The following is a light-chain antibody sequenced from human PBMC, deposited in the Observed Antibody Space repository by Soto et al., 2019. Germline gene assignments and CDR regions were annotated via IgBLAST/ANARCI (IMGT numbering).Light chain of an antibody. CDR3: SSYTSSSTVV. CDR2: DVS. V-gene: IGLV2-14*01. Sequence: QSALTQPASVSGSPGQSITISCTGTSSDVGGYNYVSWYQQHPGKAPKLMIYDVSNRPSGVSNRFSGSKSGNTASLTISGLQGEDDADYYCSSYTSSSTVVLAGGTKVTV. J-gene: IGLJ2*01. CDR1: SSDVGGYNY.